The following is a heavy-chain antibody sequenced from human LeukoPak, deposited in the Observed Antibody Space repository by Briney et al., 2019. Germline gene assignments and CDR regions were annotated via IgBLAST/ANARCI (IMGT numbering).Heavy chain of an antibody. J-gene: IGHJ5*02. CDR2: IIPILGIA. V-gene: IGHV1-69*04. D-gene: IGHD4-17*01. CDR1: GGTFSSYA. CDR3: AGSMTTGTESVDP. Sequence: ASVKVSCKASGGTFSSYAISWVRQAPGQGLEWMGRIIPILGIANYAQKFQGRVTITADKSTSTAYMELSSLRSEDTAVYYWAGSMTTGTESVDPWGQGTLVTVSS.